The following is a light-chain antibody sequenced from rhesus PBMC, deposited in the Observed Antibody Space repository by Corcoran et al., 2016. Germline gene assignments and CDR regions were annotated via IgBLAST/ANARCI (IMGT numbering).Light chain of an antibody. J-gene: IGKJ4*01. V-gene: IGKV1-36*01. CDR1: QGISNY. Sequence: DIQMTQSPSSLSASVGDRVTITCRASQGISNYLSWYQQKPGKAPKRLIYAASSLESGDQSRFSGGGTGTEFTLTISSLQPEDFAAYYCLQYNSKPLTFDGGAKVELK. CDR2: AAS. CDR3: LQYNSKPLT.